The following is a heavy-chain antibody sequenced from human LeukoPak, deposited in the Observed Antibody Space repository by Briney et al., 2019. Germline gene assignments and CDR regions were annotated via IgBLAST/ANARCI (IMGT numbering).Heavy chain of an antibody. CDR2: ISGSGGST. J-gene: IGHJ3*02. CDR1: GFTFSSYA. CDR3: ARVGAVGGVFRAFDI. D-gene: IGHD3-16*01. V-gene: IGHV3-23*01. Sequence: GGSLRLSCAVSGFTFSSYAMSWVRQAPGKGLEWVSGISGSGGSTYYADSVKGRFTISRDNSKNTLYLQMNSLRAEDTAVYYCARVGAVGGVFRAFDIWGQGTMVTVSS.